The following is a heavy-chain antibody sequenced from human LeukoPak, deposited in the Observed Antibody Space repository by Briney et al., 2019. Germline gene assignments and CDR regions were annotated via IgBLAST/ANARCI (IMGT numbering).Heavy chain of an antibody. CDR1: GYSFTTYY. D-gene: IGHD2-15*01. V-gene: IGHV1-46*01. CDR3: ARDVVVEVGMLPTDRWFDP. CDR2: INPSDGST. J-gene: IGHJ5*02. Sequence: AAGKVSCKATGYSFTTYYIHWMRQAPGRGLEWMRIINPSDGSTSSAQKFQGRVTMTSDTSTSTVYMELSSLTYDNTAVYYCARDVVVEVGMLPTDRWFDPWGRGTLVAVSS.